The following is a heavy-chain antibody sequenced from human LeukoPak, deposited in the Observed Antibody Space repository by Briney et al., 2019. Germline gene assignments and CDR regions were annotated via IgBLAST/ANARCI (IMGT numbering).Heavy chain of an antibody. CDR3: AKDAQSRTWITMIVVVITYFDY. CDR1: GFTFSSNG. V-gene: IGHV3-48*03. CDR2: ISSSGSTI. D-gene: IGHD3-22*01. J-gene: IGHJ4*02. Sequence: GGSLRLSCVASGFTFSSNGMHWVRQAPGKGLEWVSYISSSGSTIYYADSVKGRFTISRDNAKNSLYLQMNSLRAEDTAVYYCAKDAQSRTWITMIVVVITYFDYWGQGTLVTVSS.